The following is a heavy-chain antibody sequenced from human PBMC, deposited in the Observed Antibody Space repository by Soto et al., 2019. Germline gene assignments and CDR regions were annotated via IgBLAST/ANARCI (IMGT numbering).Heavy chain of an antibody. CDR1: GFTFSSYW. V-gene: IGHV3-74*03. J-gene: IGHJ4*02. D-gene: IGHD3-22*01. CDR2: ITYDGTNT. Sequence: GGSLRLSCAASGFTFSSYWMHWVRQAPGRGLVWVSGITYDGTNTKYADSVKGRFTISRDNAKNTLYLQMNSLRVEDTAVYYCAIDQWSSGYSTPGYWGQGTLVTVSS. CDR3: AIDQWSSGYSTPGY.